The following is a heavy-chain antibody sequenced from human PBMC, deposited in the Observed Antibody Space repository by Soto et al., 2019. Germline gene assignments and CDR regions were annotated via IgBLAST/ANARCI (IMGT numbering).Heavy chain of an antibody. CDR3: AREGYDFWSVAPSYYFDY. V-gene: IGHV3-33*01. J-gene: IGHJ4*02. CDR1: GFTFSSYG. CDR2: IWYDGSNK. Sequence: GGSLRLSCAASGFTFSSYGMHWVRQAPGKGLEWVAVIWYDGSNKYYADSVKGRFTISRDNSKNTLYLQMDSLRAEDTAVYYCAREGYDFWSVAPSYYFDYWGQGTLVTVSS. D-gene: IGHD3-3*01.